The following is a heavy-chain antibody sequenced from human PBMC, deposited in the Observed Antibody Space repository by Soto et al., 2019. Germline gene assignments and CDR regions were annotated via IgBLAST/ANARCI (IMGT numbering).Heavy chain of an antibody. CDR1: GFTFSDYY. CDR2: IYNSGKTI. CDR3: ARTAYSSSWNPPFDY. J-gene: IGHJ4*02. D-gene: IGHD6-13*01. V-gene: IGHV3-11*01. Sequence: GGSLRLSCAASGFTFSDYYMSWIRQAPGKGLEWVSYIYNSGKTIYYADSVKGRFTISRDNANNSLFLQMNSLRAEDTAVYYCARTAYSSSWNPPFDYWGQGTLVTAPQ.